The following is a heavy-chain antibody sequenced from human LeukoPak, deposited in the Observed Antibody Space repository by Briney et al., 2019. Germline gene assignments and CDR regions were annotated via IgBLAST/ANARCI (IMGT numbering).Heavy chain of an antibody. D-gene: IGHD6-13*01. CDR2: ISGSGDST. Sequence: GGSLRLSCAASGFSFSKYWMSWVRQAPGKGLEWVSAISGSGDSTYYADSVKGRFTISRDNSKNTLYLQMNSLRAEDTAFYYCARRYSSSWNYWGQGTLVTVSS. CDR1: GFSFSKYW. J-gene: IGHJ4*02. V-gene: IGHV3-23*01. CDR3: ARRYSSSWNY.